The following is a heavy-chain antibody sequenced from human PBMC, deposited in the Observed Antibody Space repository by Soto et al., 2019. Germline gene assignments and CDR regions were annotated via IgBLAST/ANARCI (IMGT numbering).Heavy chain of an antibody. Sequence: EVQLVDSGGGLVQPGGSLRLSCAASGFTFTGFWMAWVRQAPGKGLEWVANINQDGSRRYYMDSVKGRFTISRDNAEKSLYLQMNSLRAEDTAVYYCAGTGDDYWGQGTLVTVSS. J-gene: IGHJ4*02. CDR1: GFTFTGFW. D-gene: IGHD3-10*01. V-gene: IGHV3-7*01. CDR2: INQDGSRR. CDR3: AGTGDDY.